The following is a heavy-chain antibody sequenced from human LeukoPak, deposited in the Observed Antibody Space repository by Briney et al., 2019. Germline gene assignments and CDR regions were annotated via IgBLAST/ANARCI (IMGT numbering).Heavy chain of an antibody. J-gene: IGHJ1*01. CDR2: IYHSGST. D-gene: IGHD3-3*01. Sequence: PSETLSLTCAVSGYSISSGYYWGWIRQPPGKGLEWIETIYHSGSTYYNPSLRGRLTIPVDTSRHDFSVKVTSVSARHAPVFFCASSTAVVLAKKFPEWGQGTLVTVSS. CDR1: GYSISSGYY. CDR3: ASSTAVVLAKKFPE. V-gene: IGHV4-38-2*01.